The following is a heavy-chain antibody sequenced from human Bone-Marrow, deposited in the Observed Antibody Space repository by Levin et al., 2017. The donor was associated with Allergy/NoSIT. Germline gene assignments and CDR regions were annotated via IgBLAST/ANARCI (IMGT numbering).Heavy chain of an antibody. Sequence: GGSLRLSCITSGFIFNREGMHWVRQAPGKGLEWVALISFDGSKKYYGDTVKGRFIISRDNSKNTLFLQMDNLRPEDTALYYCAKESFLLASWGQGTLVTVSS. V-gene: IGHV3-30*02. CDR1: GFIFNREG. D-gene: IGHD3-3*01. CDR2: ISFDGSKK. J-gene: IGHJ5*02. CDR3: AKESFLLAS.